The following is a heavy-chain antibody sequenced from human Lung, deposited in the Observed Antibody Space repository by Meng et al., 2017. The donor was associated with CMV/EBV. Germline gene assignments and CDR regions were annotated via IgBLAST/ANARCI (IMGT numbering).Heavy chain of an antibody. V-gene: IGHV3-30*02. CDR1: GFTFSSYG. D-gene: IGHD2-2*01. Sequence: GESLKISCAASGFTFSSYGMHWVRQAPGKGLEWVAFIRYDGSNKYYADSVKGRFTISRDNSKSTLYLQMNSLRAEDTAVYYCAKDRVVVVPAVDAFDIWGQGTVVTVSS. J-gene: IGHJ3*02. CDR3: AKDRVVVVPAVDAFDI. CDR2: IRYDGSNK.